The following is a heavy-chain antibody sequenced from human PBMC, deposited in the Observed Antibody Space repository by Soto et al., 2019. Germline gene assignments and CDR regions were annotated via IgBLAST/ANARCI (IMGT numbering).Heavy chain of an antibody. J-gene: IGHJ4*02. Sequence: SCKASGYTFTRYGISWVRQAPGQGLEWVSTISGSDGKTFYADSVKGRFSISRDTSQSTLYLQMNSLRADDTAMYYCARWSYLDYWGQGTRVTVSS. V-gene: IGHV3-23*01. CDR1: GYTFTRYG. CDR3: ARWSYLDY. CDR2: ISGSDGKT. D-gene: IGHD3-3*01.